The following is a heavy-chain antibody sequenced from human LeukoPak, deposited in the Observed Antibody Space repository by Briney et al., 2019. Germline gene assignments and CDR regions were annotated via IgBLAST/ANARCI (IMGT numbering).Heavy chain of an antibody. V-gene: IGHV4-59*01. J-gene: IGHJ5*02. D-gene: IGHD1-7*01. CDR2: IYYSGST. CDR1: GDSISSDY. CDR3: AREVATGTTGWFDP. Sequence: PSETLSLTCTVSGDSISSDYWSWIRQPPGKGLEWLGYIYYSGSTNYNPSLKSRVTISGDTSKNQFSLKLSSVTAADTAVYYCAREVATGTTGWFDPWGQGTLVTVSS.